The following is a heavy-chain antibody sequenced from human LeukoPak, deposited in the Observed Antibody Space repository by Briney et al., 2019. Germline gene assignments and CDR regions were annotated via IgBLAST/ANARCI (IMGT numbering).Heavy chain of an antibody. CDR2: IYTSGST. D-gene: IGHD3-22*01. CDR1: GGSISSYY. CDR3: ARGQCYYDSSGTNLFDY. J-gene: IGHJ4*02. Sequence: PSETLSLTCTVSGGSISSYYWSWIRQPAGKGLEWIGRIYTSGSTNYNPSLKSRVTMSVDTSKNQFSLKLSSVTAADTAVYYCARGQCYYDSSGTNLFDYWGQGTLVTVSS. V-gene: IGHV4-4*07.